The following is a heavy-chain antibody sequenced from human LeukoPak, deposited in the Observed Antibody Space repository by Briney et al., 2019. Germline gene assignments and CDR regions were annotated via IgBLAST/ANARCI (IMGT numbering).Heavy chain of an antibody. Sequence: ASVKVSCKASGYTFTSYYMHWVRQAPGQGLEWMGIINPSGGSTSYAQKFQGRVTMTRDMSTSTVYMELSSLRSEDTAVYYCARESQYCSSTSCYSRPEFDYWGQGTLVTVSS. V-gene: IGHV1-46*01. CDR2: INPSGGST. D-gene: IGHD2-2*01. CDR1: GYTFTSYY. CDR3: ARESQYCSSTSCYSRPEFDY. J-gene: IGHJ4*02.